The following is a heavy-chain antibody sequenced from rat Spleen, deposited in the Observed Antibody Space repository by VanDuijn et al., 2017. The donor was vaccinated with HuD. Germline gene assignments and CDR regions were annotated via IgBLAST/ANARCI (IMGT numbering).Heavy chain of an antibody. CDR1: GFTFSDHA. V-gene: IGHV5-7*01. Sequence: EVQLVESGGGLVQPGRSLKLSCAASGFTFSDHAMAWVRQAPKKGLEWVATISYDGSSTYYRDSVKGRFTISRDNAKSILYVQMDSLRPEDTATYYCATSGSYFDYWGQGVMVTVSS. CDR2: ISYDGSST. J-gene: IGHJ2*01. D-gene: IGHD5-1*01. CDR3: ATSGSYFDY.